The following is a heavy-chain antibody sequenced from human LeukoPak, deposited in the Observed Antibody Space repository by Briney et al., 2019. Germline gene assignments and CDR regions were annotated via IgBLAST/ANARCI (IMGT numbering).Heavy chain of an antibody. CDR1: GGSISSSSYY. V-gene: IGHV4-39*01. CDR2: IYYSGST. D-gene: IGHD2-2*01. CDR3: ASIDQVDY. J-gene: IGHJ4*02. Sequence: SETLSLTCTVPGGSISSSSYYWGWIRQPPGKGLEWIGSIYYSGSTYYNPSLKSRVTISVDTSKNQFSLKLSSVTAADTAVYYCASIDQVDYWGQGTLVTVSS.